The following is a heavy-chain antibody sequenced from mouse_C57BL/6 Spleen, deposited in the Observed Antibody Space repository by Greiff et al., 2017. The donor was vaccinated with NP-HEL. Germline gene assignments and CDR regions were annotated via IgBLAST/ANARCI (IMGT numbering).Heavy chain of an antibody. CDR2: IDPSDSET. V-gene: IGHV1-52*01. Sequence: VQLQQSGAELVRPGSSVKLSCKASGYTFTSYWMHWVKQRPIQGLEWIGNIDPSDSETHYNQKFKDKATLTVDKSSSTAYMQLSSLTSEDSAVYYCARGDYDGAWFAYWGQGTLVTVSA. CDR1: GYTFTSYW. J-gene: IGHJ3*01. CDR3: ARGDYDGAWFAY. D-gene: IGHD2-4*01.